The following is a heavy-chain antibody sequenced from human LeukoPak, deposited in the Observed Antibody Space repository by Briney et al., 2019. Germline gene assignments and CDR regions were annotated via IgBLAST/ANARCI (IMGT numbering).Heavy chain of an antibody. D-gene: IGHD3-22*01. Sequence: SETLSLTCTASGGSISSYYWSWIRQPPGKGLEWIGYIYYSGSTNYNPSLKSRVTISVDTSKNQFSLKLSSVTAADTAVYYCARGYDTVGYYYGMDVWGQGTTVTVSS. J-gene: IGHJ6*02. CDR2: IYYSGST. CDR3: ARGYDTVGYYYGMDV. CDR1: GGSISSYY. V-gene: IGHV4-59*01.